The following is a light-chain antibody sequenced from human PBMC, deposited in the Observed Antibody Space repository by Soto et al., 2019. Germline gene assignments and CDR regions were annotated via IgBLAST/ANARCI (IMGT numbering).Light chain of an antibody. Sequence: QSALTQPRSVSGSPGQSVTISCTGTSSDVDGNNYVSWYQHHPGKAHKLIIYDVTNRPSGVSNSFSGSKSGNTASLTISVLQPEDEADYYCSSYTTSNTRQIVFGTGTKVTVL. J-gene: IGLJ1*01. CDR1: SSDVDGNNY. V-gene: IGLV2-14*03. CDR3: SSYTTSNTRQIV. CDR2: DVT.